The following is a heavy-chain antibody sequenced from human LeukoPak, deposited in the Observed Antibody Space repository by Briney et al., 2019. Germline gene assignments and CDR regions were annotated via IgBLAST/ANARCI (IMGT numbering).Heavy chain of an antibody. CDR3: AVGVGGSFDY. V-gene: IGHV4-59*01. CDR2: IYYSGST. Sequence: PSETLSLTCTVSGGSIGSYYWSWIRQPPGKGLEWIGYIYYSGSTNYNPSLKSRVTISVDTSKNQFSLKLSSVTAADTAVYYCAVGVGGSFDYWGQGTLVTVSS. J-gene: IGHJ4*02. CDR1: GGSIGSYY. D-gene: IGHD3-10*01.